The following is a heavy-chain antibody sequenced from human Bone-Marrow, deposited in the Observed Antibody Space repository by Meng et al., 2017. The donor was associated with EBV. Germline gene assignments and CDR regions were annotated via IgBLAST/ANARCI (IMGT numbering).Heavy chain of an antibody. V-gene: IGHV4-39*01. CDR3: ARPFSSSDYYFDY. CDR1: GASITSGNYF. Sequence: QVQRQESGPGVWKPSETLSLTGSVSGASITSGNYFWGWIRQSPGKGLEWLGSIFFNGNTYYNPSLKRRVTISLDTSRNQFSLRLTPVTAADTGVYYCARPFSSSDYYFDYWGRGTLVTVSS. CDR2: IFFNGNT. D-gene: IGHD6-6*01. J-gene: IGHJ4*02.